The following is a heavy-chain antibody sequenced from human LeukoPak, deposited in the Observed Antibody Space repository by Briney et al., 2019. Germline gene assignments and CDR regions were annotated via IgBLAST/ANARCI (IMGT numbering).Heavy chain of an antibody. CDR3: AFSPLGDNYGFPY. J-gene: IGHJ4*02. D-gene: IGHD5-18*01. V-gene: IGHV3-23*01. CDR1: GFTFSSYV. CDR2: LSEGGDTA. Sequence: GGSLRLSCAGSGFTFSSYVMHWVRQAPGRGLEWVSSLSEGGDTAYYADSVKGRFTIYRDNSRDTLYLQANSLRADDTALYYCAFSPLGDNYGFPYWGQGALVIVSS.